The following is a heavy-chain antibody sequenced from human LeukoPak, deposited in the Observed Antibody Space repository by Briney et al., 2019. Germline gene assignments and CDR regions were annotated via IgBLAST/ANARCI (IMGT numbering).Heavy chain of an antibody. CDR2: TYYRSKWYN. D-gene: IGHD2-2*01. J-gene: IGHJ6*03. V-gene: IGHV6-1*01. CDR1: GDSVSSNSAA. Sequence: SQTLSLTCAISGDSVSSNSAAWNWIRQSPSRGLEWLGRTYYRSKWYNDYAVSVKSRITINPDTSKNQFSLQLNSVTPEDTAVYYCARVSPASLVVPAARGYYYYMDVWGKGTTVTVSS. CDR3: ARVSPASLVVPAARGYYYYMDV.